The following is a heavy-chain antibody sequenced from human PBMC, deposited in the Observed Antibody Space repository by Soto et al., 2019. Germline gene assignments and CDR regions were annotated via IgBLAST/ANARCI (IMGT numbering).Heavy chain of an antibody. CDR3: AKERGYSYGYGAFDI. J-gene: IGHJ3*02. CDR1: GFTFSSYG. Sequence: QVQLVESGGGVVQPGRSLRLSCAASGFTFSSYGMHGVRQAPGKGLEWVAVISYDGSNKYYADSVKGRFTISRDNSKNTLYLQMNSLRAEDTAVYYCAKERGYSYGYGAFDIWGQVTMVTVSS. CDR2: ISYDGSNK. V-gene: IGHV3-30*18. D-gene: IGHD5-18*01.